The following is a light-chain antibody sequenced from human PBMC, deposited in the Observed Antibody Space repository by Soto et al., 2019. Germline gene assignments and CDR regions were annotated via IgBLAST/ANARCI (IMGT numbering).Light chain of an antibody. CDR1: QSVSSN. J-gene: IGKJ4*01. Sequence: EIVMTQSPATLSVSPGERATLSCRASQSVSSNLAWYQQKPGQAPRLLIYGASTRATGIPASFSGSGSGTEFTLTISSLQSEDFGVYYCQLYNNWHLTFGGGTKVEIK. CDR2: GAS. CDR3: QLYNNWHLT. V-gene: IGKV3-15*01.